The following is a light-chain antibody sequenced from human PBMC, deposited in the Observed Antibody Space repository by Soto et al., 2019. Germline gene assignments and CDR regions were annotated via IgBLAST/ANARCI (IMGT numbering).Light chain of an antibody. CDR1: QDISNY. CDR2: AAS. J-gene: IGKJ5*01. V-gene: IGKV1-27*01. Sequence: GDRVTITCRASQDISNYLAWYQQKPGKVPKLLIYAASTLQSGVPSRFSGSGSGTDFTLTISSLQPEDVATYYCQRHNSAPITFGQGTRLEIK. CDR3: QRHNSAPIT.